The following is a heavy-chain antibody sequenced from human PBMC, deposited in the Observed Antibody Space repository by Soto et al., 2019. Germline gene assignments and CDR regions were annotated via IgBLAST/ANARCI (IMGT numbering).Heavy chain of an antibody. Sequence: VKVSCKASGGTFSSYAISWVRQAPGQGLEWMGGIIPIFGTANYAQKFRGRVTITADKSTSTAYMELSSLRSEDTAVYYCAKDAIANDGIWLMDSWGQGTVVNVSS. CDR1: GGTFSSYA. J-gene: IGHJ5*02. D-gene: IGHD3-16*01. CDR2: IIPIFGTA. V-gene: IGHV1-69*06. CDR3: AKDAIANDGIWLMDS.